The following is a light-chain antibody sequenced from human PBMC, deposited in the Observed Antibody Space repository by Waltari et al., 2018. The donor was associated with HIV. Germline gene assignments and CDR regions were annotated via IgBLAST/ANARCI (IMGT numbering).Light chain of an antibody. J-gene: IGLJ2*01. V-gene: IGLV1-36*01. Sequence: QSVLTQPPSVSEAPRQRVTISCSGSESNIGNNGVNWYQQIAGKPPKLLIYLDDMPPAGVSDRCAGSKSGTSASLAIRGLQSDDEADYYCAVWDDSVNGPVFGGGTKLTVL. CDR3: AVWDDSVNGPV. CDR2: LDD. CDR1: ESNIGNNG.